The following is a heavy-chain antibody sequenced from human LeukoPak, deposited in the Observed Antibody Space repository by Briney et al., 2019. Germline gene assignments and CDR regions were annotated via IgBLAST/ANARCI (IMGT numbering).Heavy chain of an antibody. D-gene: IGHD2-2*01. Sequence: SETLSLTCTVSGGSISSRSYYWGWIRQPPGKGLEWIGSIYYSGSTYYNPSLKSRVTISVDTSKNQFSLKLSSVTAADTAVYYCGGYCSSTSCYRGGIDPWGQGTLVTVSS. CDR3: GGYCSSTSCYRGGIDP. V-gene: IGHV4-39*01. CDR2: IYYSGST. J-gene: IGHJ5*02. CDR1: GGSISSRSYY.